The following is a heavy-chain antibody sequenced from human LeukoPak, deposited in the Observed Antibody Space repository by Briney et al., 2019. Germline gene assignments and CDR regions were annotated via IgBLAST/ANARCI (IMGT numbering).Heavy chain of an antibody. CDR2: IYTSGST. V-gene: IGHV4-61*02. CDR1: GGSISSGSYY. D-gene: IGHD2-15*01. J-gene: IGHJ4*02. Sequence: PSETLSLTCTVSGGSISSGSYYWSWIRQPAGKGLEWIGRIYTSGSTNYNPSLKSRVTISVDTSKNQFSLKLSSVTAADTAVYYCAREIQIGVGNYWGQGTLVTVSS. CDR3: AREIQIGVGNY.